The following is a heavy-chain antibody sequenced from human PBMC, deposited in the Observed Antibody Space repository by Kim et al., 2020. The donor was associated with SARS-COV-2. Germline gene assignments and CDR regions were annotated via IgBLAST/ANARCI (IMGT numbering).Heavy chain of an antibody. J-gene: IGHJ5*02. CDR2: IYYSGST. V-gene: IGHV4-31*03. D-gene: IGHD1-26*01. CDR3: ARVGATRDNWFDP. CDR1: GGSISSGGYY. Sequence: SETLSLTCTVSGGSISSGGYYWSWIRQHPGKGLEWIGYIYYSGSTYYNPSLKSRVTISVDTSKNQFSLKLSSVTAADTAVYYCARVGATRDNWFDPWGQGTLVTVSS.